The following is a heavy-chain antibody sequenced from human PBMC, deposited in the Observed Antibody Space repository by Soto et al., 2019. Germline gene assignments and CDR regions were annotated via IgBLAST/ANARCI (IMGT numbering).Heavy chain of an antibody. CDR3: ARWGKPCRRSGCHYVMDV. D-gene: IGHD2-15*01. CDR2: INPNNGGT. J-gene: IGHJ6*02. CDR1: GYTFTGYY. V-gene: IGHV1-2*04. Sequence: QAQLVQSGAEVKKPGASVKVSCKASGYTFTGYYMHWVRLAPGQGLEWMGWINPNNGGTNNAQKFQGCVAMTRDKSSSEDSMALSSLTSDATAIYYGARWGKPCRRSGCHYVMDVWGQGTTVTVSS.